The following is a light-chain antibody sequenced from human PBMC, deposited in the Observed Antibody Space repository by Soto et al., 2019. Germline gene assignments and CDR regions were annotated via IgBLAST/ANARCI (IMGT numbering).Light chain of an antibody. CDR3: QQRYSWWT. Sequence: EIVLTQSPVTLSLSPGERATLSCRASQSVSSSLAWYQQKPGQAPRLLIYDASHRATGIPARFSGSGSGTDFTLTISSLDPEDSAVYYCQQRYSWWTFGRGTKVEIK. J-gene: IGKJ1*01. CDR1: QSVSSS. CDR2: DAS. V-gene: IGKV3-11*01.